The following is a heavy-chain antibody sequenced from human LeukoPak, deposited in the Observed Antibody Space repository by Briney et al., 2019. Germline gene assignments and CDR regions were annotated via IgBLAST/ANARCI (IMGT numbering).Heavy chain of an antibody. V-gene: IGHV3-23*01. J-gene: IGHJ4*02. Sequence: PGGSLRLSCAASGFTFSNAWMSWVRQAPGKGLEWVSAISSSGGSTYYADSVKGRFTISRDNSKNTLYLQMNSLRAEDTAVYYCAKECLGDCYYWGQGTLVTVSS. CDR2: ISSSGGST. D-gene: IGHD2-15*01. CDR1: GFTFSNAW. CDR3: AKECLGDCYY.